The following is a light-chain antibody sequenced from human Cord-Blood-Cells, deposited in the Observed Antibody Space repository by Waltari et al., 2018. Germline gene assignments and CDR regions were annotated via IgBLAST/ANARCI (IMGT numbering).Light chain of an antibody. J-gene: IGLJ2*01. CDR2: DVS. Sequence: QPALTQPRPVSGSPGQSATISCTGTSSDVGGSNYVSWYQQHPGKAPKLMIYDVSKRPSGVPDRFSGSKSGNTATLTISGLQAEDEADYYCCSYAGSVVFGGGTKLTVL. CDR1: SSDVGGSNY. CDR3: CSYAGSVV. V-gene: IGLV2-11*01.